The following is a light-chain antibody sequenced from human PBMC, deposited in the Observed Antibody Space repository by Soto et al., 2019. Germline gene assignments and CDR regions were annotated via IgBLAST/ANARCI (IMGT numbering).Light chain of an antibody. Sequence: DIQMTQTPSSVSASIGDRVSITCRASQDISSWLAWYQQKPGKAPKLLIYAASNLQSGVPSRFSGSGSGTDFTLTISSLQPEDFATYYCQQLNSCPITFGQGTRLEI. CDR1: QDISSW. J-gene: IGKJ5*01. CDR2: AAS. V-gene: IGKV1-12*01. CDR3: QQLNSCPIT.